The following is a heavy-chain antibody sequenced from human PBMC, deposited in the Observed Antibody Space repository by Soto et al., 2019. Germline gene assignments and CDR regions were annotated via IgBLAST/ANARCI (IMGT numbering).Heavy chain of an antibody. D-gene: IGHD3-22*01. Sequence: KAXETLCLPCTVAGCSIRSYSWTWIRKPPGKGLEWIGFFFYTGITNYNPSLRSRVTISADTSKNQFSLQLTSVTAADTAVYYCARGRQGYYYDGHGSFDHWGQGTQVTVSS. V-gene: IGHV4-59*01. CDR3: ARGRQGYYYDGHGSFDH. J-gene: IGHJ5*02. CDR1: GCSIRSYS. CDR2: FFYTGIT.